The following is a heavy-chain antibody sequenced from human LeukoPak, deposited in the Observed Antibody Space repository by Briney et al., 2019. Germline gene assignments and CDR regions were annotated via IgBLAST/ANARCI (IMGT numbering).Heavy chain of an antibody. V-gene: IGHV3-49*04. J-gene: IGHJ5*02. Sequence: GGSLRLSCAGSGFVFGEYAMTWVRQAPGKGLEWIGFSRGTAYGGTTEYAASLRGRFTISRDDSKSLAYLQMNSLTTEDTAVYYCTRGVRGESWFDPWGQGPLVTVSS. D-gene: IGHD3-10*01. CDR1: GFVFGEYA. CDR3: TRGVRGESWFDP. CDR2: SRGTAYGGTT.